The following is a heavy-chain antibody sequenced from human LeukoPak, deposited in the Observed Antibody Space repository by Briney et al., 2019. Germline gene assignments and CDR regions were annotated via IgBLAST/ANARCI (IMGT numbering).Heavy chain of an antibody. CDR1: GGSISNYY. J-gene: IGHJ3*02. V-gene: IGHV4-59*01. CDR2: IDYRGST. CDR3: ARSRSGYSYDHAAFDI. Sequence: SETLSLTCTVSGGSISNYYWSWIRQPPGKGLEWIAYIDYRGSTTYNPSLKSRVTISVDASRNQFSLKLSSVTAADTAVYYCARSRSGYSYDHAAFDIWGQGTMVTVSS. D-gene: IGHD5-18*01.